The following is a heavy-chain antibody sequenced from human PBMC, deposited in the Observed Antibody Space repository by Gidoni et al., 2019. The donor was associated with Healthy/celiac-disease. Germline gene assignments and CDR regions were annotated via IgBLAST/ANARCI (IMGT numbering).Heavy chain of an antibody. CDR1: GFTFSSYG. J-gene: IGHJ6*02. CDR2: IWYDGSNK. Sequence: QVQLVESGGGVVQPGRSLRLSCAASGFTFSSYGMHWVRQAPGKGLEWVAVIWYDGSNKYYADSVKGRFTISRDNSKNTLYLQMNSLRAEDTAVYYCARDSEMPVVVPAASYYYYYGMDVWGQGTTVTVSS. CDR3: ARDSEMPVVVPAASYYYYYGMDV. V-gene: IGHV3-33*01. D-gene: IGHD2-2*01.